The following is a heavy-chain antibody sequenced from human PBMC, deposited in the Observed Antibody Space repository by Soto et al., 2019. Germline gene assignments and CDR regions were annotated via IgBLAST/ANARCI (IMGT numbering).Heavy chain of an antibody. CDR1: GGSVSSGSYY. D-gene: IGHD4-17*01. J-gene: IGHJ4*02. CDR3: ARGITVTTQMYYFDY. CDR2: IYYSGST. V-gene: IGHV4-61*01. Sequence: SETLSLTCTVSGGSVSSGSYYWSWIRQPPGKGLEWIGYIYYSGSTNYNPSLKSRVTISVDTSKNQFSLKLSSVTAADTAVYYCARGITVTTQMYYFDYWGQGTLVTVSS.